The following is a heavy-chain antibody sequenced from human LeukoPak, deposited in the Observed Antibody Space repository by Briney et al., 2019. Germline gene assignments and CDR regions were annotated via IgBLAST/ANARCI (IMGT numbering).Heavy chain of an antibody. V-gene: IGHV4-61*02. CDR2: IYTSGST. CDR3: ASSGSATVDY. CDR1: GGSISSGSYY. J-gene: IGHJ4*02. D-gene: IGHD2-15*01. Sequence: SETLSLTCTVSGGSISSGSYYWSWIRQPAGKGLEWIGRIYTSGSTNYNPSLKSRVTISVDTSKNQFSLKLSSVTAADTAVYYCASSGSATVDYWGQGTLVTVSS.